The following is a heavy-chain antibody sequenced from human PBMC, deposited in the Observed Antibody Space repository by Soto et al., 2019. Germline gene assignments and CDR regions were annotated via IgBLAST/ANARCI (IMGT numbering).Heavy chain of an antibody. Sequence: QVQLVESGGGVVQPGRSPRLSCAASGFTFSSYGMHWVRQAPGKGLEWVAVIWYDGSNKYYADSVKGRFTISRDNSKNTLYLQMNSLRAEDTAVYYCARDGDSSGLSDYWGQGTLVTVSS. CDR2: IWYDGSNK. CDR3: ARDGDSSGLSDY. CDR1: GFTFSSYG. J-gene: IGHJ4*02. V-gene: IGHV3-33*01. D-gene: IGHD6-19*01.